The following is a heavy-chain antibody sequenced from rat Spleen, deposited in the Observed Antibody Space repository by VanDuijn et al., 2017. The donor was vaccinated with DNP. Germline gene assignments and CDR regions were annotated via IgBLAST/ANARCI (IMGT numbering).Heavy chain of an antibody. J-gene: IGHJ2*01. D-gene: IGHD2-1*01. CDR3: ARSDTSNPFDY. CDR2: ISYSGGT. CDR1: GYSITSDY. V-gene: IGHV3-1*01. Sequence: EVQLQESGPGLAKPSQSLSLTCSVTGYSITSDYWGWIRKFPGNKMEWIGLISYSGGTSYNPSLKSRISITRDTSKNQFFLQLNSVTTEDTATYYCARSDTSNPFDYCGQGVMVTVSS.